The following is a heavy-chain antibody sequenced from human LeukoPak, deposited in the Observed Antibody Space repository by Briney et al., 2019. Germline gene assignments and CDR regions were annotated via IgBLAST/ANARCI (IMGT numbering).Heavy chain of an antibody. CDR2: ISNSGTT. V-gene: IGHV4-59*01. J-gene: IGHJ5*02. D-gene: IGHD4-17*01. CDR1: GGSIKDYY. CDR3: ARVVRGAVTSNWFDP. Sequence: SETLSLTCTVSGGSIKDYYWAWIRQAPREGLEWIGYISNSGTTDYNPSLKSRVTMSVDTSNIDFSLKLTSVTAADTAIYYCARVVRGAVTSNWFDPWGQGTLVTVSS.